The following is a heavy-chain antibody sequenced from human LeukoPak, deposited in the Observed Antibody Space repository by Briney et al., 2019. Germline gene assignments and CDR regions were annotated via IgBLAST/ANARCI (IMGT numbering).Heavy chain of an antibody. CDR2: INPSGGST. CDR3: ARGPGPADDGGGYCFDY. V-gene: IGHV1-46*01. D-gene: IGHD3-22*01. J-gene: IGHJ4*02. Sequence: ASVKVSCKASGYTXTSYYLYWVRQAPGRGLEWMGVINPSGGSTTSAQKFQGRVTMTRDTSTSTVYMELRSLRSEDSAVYYCARGPGPADDGGGYCFDYWGQGTLVTVSS. CDR1: GYTXTSYY.